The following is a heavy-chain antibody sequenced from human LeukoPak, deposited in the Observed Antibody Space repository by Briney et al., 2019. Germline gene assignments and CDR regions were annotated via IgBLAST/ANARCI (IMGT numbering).Heavy chain of an antibody. J-gene: IGHJ4*02. V-gene: IGHV3-74*01. CDR2: INSDGSST. CDR3: ARGDPVIYDYVWGSYRPFDY. D-gene: IGHD3-16*02. CDR1: GFTFSSYW. Sequence: PGGSLRLSCAASGFTFSSYWMHWVRHAPGKGLVWVSRINSDGSSTSYADSVKGRFTISRDNAKNTLYLQMNSLRAEDTAVYYCARGDPVIYDYVWGSYRPFDYWGQGTLVTVSS.